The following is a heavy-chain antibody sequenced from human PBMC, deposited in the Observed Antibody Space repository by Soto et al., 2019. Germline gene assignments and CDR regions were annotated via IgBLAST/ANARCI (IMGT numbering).Heavy chain of an antibody. CDR1: GFTFSSYA. J-gene: IGHJ6*03. CDR3: AKAGREVHEYVHYYYYMDV. CDR2: ISGRGGST. V-gene: IGHV3-23*01. Sequence: GGSLRLSCAASGFTFSSYAMSWVRQAPGKGLEWVSAISGRGGSTYYADSVKGRFTISRDNSKNTLYLHMNSLRAEDTDVYYCAKAGREVHEYVHYYYYMDVWGKGTTVTVSS. D-gene: IGHD3-16*01.